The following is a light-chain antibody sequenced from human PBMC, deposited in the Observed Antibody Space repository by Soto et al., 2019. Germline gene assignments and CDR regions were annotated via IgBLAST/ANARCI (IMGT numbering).Light chain of an antibody. V-gene: IGKV3-11*01. J-gene: IGKJ4*01. CDR1: QSVSSY. Sequence: EIVLTQSPATLCLSPGERATLSCRASQSVSSYLAWYQQKPGQAPRLRIYDASNRATGIPARFSGSGSGTDFTLSISSLQPEDFAVYYCQQRSNWPLTFGGGTKVDIK. CDR2: DAS. CDR3: QQRSNWPLT.